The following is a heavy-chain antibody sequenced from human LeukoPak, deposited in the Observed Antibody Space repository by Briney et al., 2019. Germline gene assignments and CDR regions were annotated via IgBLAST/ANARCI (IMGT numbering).Heavy chain of an antibody. Sequence: ASVKVSCKASGYTFTSYGISWVRQAPGQGLEWMGWISAYNGNTNYAQKLQGRVTMTTDTSTSTAYTELRSLRSDDTAVYYCARDQGYSYGLDYWGQGTLVTVSS. CDR1: GYTFTSYG. V-gene: IGHV1-18*04. CDR2: ISAYNGNT. J-gene: IGHJ4*02. D-gene: IGHD5-18*01. CDR3: ARDQGYSYGLDY.